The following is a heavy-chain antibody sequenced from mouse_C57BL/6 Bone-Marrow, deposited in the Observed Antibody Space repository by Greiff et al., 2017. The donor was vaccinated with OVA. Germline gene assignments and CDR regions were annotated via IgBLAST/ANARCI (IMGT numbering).Heavy chain of an antibody. Sequence: VQLQQSGAELAKPGASVKLSCKASGYTFTSYWMHWVKQRPGQGLEWIGYINPSSGYTKYNQKFKDKATLTAYKYYSTAYMQLSSLKYEDSAVYDSARYPAGGYYWDYWGQGTSLTVSS. CDR3: ARYPAGGYYWDY. V-gene: IGHV1-7*01. D-gene: IGHD2-3*01. J-gene: IGHJ4*01. CDR1: GYTFTSYW. CDR2: INPSSGYT.